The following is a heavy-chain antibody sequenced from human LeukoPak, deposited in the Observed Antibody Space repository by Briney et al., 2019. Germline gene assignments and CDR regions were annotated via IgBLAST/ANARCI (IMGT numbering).Heavy chain of an antibody. Sequence: GGPLGLSCAASGFTFSSYAVHWVRQSPGKGLEWVAVISYDGSNKYYADSVKGRFTISIDTSPTALYLQMNRLRAEDTAVYYCAREIQEFGVVVADYFDYWGQGTLVTVSS. D-gene: IGHD2-15*01. CDR2: ISYDGSNK. V-gene: IGHV3-30*04. CDR3: AREIQEFGVVVADYFDY. CDR1: GFTFSSYA. J-gene: IGHJ4*02.